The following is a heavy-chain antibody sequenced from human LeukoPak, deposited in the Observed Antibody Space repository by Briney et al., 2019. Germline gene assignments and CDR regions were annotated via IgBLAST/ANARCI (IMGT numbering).Heavy chain of an antibody. Sequence: SQTLSLTCAISGDSVSSNSATWNWIRQSPSRGLEWLGRTYYRSKWYNDYAISAESRIIISPDTSKNQLSLQLNSVTPEDTAVYYCTRGTTRMLDVWGQGTMVAVSS. V-gene: IGHV6-1*01. CDR3: TRGTTRMLDV. J-gene: IGHJ3*01. D-gene: IGHD3-16*01. CDR1: GDSVSSNSAT. CDR2: TYYRSKWYN.